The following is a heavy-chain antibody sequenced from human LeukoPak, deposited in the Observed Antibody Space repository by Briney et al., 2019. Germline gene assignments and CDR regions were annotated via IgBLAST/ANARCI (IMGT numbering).Heavy chain of an antibody. CDR1: GGSFSGYY. V-gene: IGHV4-34*01. J-gene: IGHJ6*03. CDR3: ARHRGCGGDCYYYYYMDV. Sequence: SETLSLTCAVYGGSFSGYYWSWIRQPPGKGLEWIGSIYYSGSTYYNPSLKSRVTISVDTSKNQFSLKLSSVTAADTAVYYCARHRGCGGDCYYYYYMDVWGKGTTVTISS. D-gene: IGHD2-21*02. CDR2: IYYSGST.